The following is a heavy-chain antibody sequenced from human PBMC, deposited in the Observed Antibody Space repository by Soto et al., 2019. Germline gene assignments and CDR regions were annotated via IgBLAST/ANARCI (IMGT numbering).Heavy chain of an antibody. CDR2: VYFSGST. D-gene: IGHD6-6*01. Sequence: SETLSLTCTISGGSISSYYWSWTRQTPGKGLEWIGYVYFSGSTNYNPSLKSRVLISIDTSKNQFSLKLSSVTAADTAVYYRARAGFEYSSSSGDFNWFDPWCQGTLVTVSS. CDR3: ARAGFEYSSSSGDFNWFDP. CDR1: GGSISSYY. J-gene: IGHJ5*02. V-gene: IGHV4-59*08.